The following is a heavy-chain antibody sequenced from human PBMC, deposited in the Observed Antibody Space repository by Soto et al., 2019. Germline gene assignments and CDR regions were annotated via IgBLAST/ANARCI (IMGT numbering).Heavy chain of an antibody. CDR2: ISWNSGSI. Sequence: EVQLVESGGGLVQPGRSLRLSCAASGFTFDDYAMHWVRQAPGKGLEWVSGISWNSGSIGYADSVKGRFTISRDNAKNSLYRQMNSLGVENTALYSCAKGCGRAVWAQGTTVTVPS. CDR3: AKGCGRAV. CDR1: GFTFDDYA. J-gene: IGHJ6*02. V-gene: IGHV3-9*01.